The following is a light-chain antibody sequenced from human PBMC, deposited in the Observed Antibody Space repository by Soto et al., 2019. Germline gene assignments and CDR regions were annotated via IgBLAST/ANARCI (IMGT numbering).Light chain of an antibody. J-gene: IGLJ1*01. CDR3: TSPTPGSLYV. V-gene: IGLV2-14*01. CDR2: MVS. CDR1: SIDVGNYNY. Sequence: QSGLTQPASVSGCPGQSVTVSCSVTSIDVGNYNYVSWYQQYPGRVPKLLIYMVSNRPSGVSNRFSGSKSGNTASLTISGLQAEDEADYFCTSPTPGSLYVFGTGTKVTVL.